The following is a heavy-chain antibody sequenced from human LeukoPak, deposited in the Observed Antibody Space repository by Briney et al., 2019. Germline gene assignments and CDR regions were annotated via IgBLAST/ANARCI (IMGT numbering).Heavy chain of an antibody. CDR1: GGSISSGSYY. D-gene: IGHD6-13*01. CDR2: IYYSGST. J-gene: IGHJ5*02. Sequence: SETLSLTCTVSGGSISSGSYYWSWIRQPAGKGLEWIGYIYYSGSTNYNPSLKSRVTISVDTSKNQFSLKLSSVTAADTAVYYCAREGPPYSSPGLDPWGQGTLVTVSS. CDR3: AREGPPYSSPGLDP. V-gene: IGHV4-61*10.